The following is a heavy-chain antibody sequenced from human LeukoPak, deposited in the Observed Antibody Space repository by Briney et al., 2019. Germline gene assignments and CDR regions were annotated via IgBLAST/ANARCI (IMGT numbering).Heavy chain of an antibody. CDR2: ISSSSSYI. V-gene: IGHV3-21*01. CDR3: ARAIAAAGTALDY. CDR1: GFTFSSYS. J-gene: IGHJ4*02. D-gene: IGHD6-13*01. Sequence: GGSLRLSCAASGFTFSSYSMNWVRQAPGKGLECVSSISSSSSYIYYADSVKGRFTISRDNAKNSLYLQMNSLRAEDTAVYYCARAIAAAGTALDYWGQGTLVTVSS.